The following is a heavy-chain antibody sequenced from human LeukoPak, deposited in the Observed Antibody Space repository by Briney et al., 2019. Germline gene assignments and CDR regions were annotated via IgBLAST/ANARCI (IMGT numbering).Heavy chain of an antibody. D-gene: IGHD1-26*01. V-gene: IGHV3-66*01. CDR2: IYSAGGT. CDR1: GFTFSSYD. CDR3: ARERPRMYSGSYFPPKDYYYYGMDV. J-gene: IGHJ6*02. Sequence: PGGSLRLSCAASGFTFSSYDMYWVRQAPGKGLEWVSLIYSAGGTYYTDSVKGRFTISRHSSKNTLYLQMNSLRAEDTAVYYCARERPRMYSGSYFPPKDYYYYGMDVWGQGTTVTVSS.